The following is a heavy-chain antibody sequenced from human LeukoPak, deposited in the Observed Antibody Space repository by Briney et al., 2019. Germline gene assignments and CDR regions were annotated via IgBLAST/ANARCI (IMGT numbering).Heavy chain of an antibody. CDR2: ISAYNGNT. D-gene: IGHD3-22*01. CDR3: ARDPSRYYDSSGYSRLDY. V-gene: IGHV1-18*01. CDR1: GYTFTSYG. Sequence: ASVKISCKASGYTFTSYGISWVRQAPGQGLEWMGWISAYNGNTNYAQKLQGRVTMTTDTSTSTAYMELRSLRSDDTAVYYCARDPSRYYDSSGYSRLDYWGQGTLVTVSS. J-gene: IGHJ4*02.